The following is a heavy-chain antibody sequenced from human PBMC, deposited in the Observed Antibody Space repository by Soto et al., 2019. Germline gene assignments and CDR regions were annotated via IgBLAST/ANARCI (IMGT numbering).Heavy chain of an antibody. CDR3: ARLYSGSLQNYYYCAMDV. CDR2: SIPIFRTT. V-gene: IGHV1-69*12. J-gene: IGHJ6*02. CDR1: GGTFNGHA. Sequence: QVQLVQSGAEVKKPGSSVNVSCKTSGGTFNGHAFSWVLQAPGQGLEWMGGSIPIFRTTNFAQKVQGRLTITADDSTGTAYLQLTGLSYEDTAVYYCARLYSGSLQNYYYCAMDVWGQGTTVTVSS. D-gene: IGHD1-26*01.